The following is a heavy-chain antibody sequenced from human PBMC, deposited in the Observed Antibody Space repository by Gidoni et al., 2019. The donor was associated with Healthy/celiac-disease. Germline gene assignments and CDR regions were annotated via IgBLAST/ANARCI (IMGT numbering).Heavy chain of an antibody. CDR1: GYAFTSYG. D-gene: IGHD6-6*01. CDR2: ISAYHGPT. CDR3: ARAQYSSPFDY. Sequence: QDQLGQSGAEGKKRGAAVKVYCRAAGYAFTSYGIGWVRQAPGQGLEWMGWISAYHGPTNYARTLQGRVTMTTDPSTGTAYIELRSLSSDDTAVYYCARAQYSSPFDYWGQGPLVTVSS. V-gene: IGHV1-18*01. J-gene: IGHJ4*02.